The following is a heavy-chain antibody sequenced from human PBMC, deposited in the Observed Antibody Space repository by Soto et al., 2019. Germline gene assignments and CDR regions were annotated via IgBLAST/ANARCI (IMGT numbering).Heavy chain of an antibody. D-gene: IGHD2-15*01. CDR1: GYSFTSYW. V-gene: IGHV5-51*01. CDR3: ARRARYCSGGSCSYFDY. Sequence: GESLKISCKGSGYSFTSYWIGWVRQMPGKGLEWMGIIYPGDSDTRYSPSFQGQVTIPADKSISTAYLQWSSLKASDTAMYYCARRARYCSGGSCSYFDYWGQGIQVTVSS. J-gene: IGHJ4*02. CDR2: IYPGDSDT.